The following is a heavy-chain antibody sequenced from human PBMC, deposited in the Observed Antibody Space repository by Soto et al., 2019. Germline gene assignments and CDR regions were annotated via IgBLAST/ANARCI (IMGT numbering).Heavy chain of an antibody. CDR1: GYTFTGHY. V-gene: IGHV1-2*02. CDR2: INPNSVGT. J-gene: IGHJ3*02. D-gene: IGHD3-10*01. Sequence: ASVKVSCKASGYTFTGHYMHWVQQAPGQGLEWMGWINPNSVGTNYAQKFQGRVTMTRDTSISTAYMELSRLRSDDTAVYYCAREPMVRAAHGFDIWGQGTMVT. CDR3: AREPMVRAAHGFDI.